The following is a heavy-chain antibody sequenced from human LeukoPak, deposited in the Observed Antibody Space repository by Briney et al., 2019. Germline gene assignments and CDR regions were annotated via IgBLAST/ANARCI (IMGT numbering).Heavy chain of an antibody. CDR2: INSDGSEG. D-gene: IGHD6-6*01. CDR1: GFTFSGFW. Sequence: PGGSLRLSYVVSGFTFSGFWMSWSRQAPGKGLEWVASINSDGSEGYYADVVKGRFTISRDNAKNSLYLQINSLRAEDTAVYYCARSSYSSSSSVWGQGTMVTVSS. CDR3: ARSSYSSSSSV. V-gene: IGHV3-7*03. J-gene: IGHJ3*01.